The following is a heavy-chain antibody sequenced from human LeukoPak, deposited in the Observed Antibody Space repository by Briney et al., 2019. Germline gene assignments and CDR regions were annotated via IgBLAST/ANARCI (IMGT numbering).Heavy chain of an antibody. CDR1: GFTFSGSA. D-gene: IGHD6-6*01. V-gene: IGHV3-73*01. CDR2: IRSKANSYAT. Sequence: GGSLRLSCAASGFTFSGSAMHWVRQASGKWLEWVGRIRSKANSYATAYAASVKGRFTISRDDSKNTAYLQMNSLKTEDTAVYYCTRLIGSSGRDSYYWGQGTLVTVSS. J-gene: IGHJ4*02. CDR3: TRLIGSSGRDSYY.